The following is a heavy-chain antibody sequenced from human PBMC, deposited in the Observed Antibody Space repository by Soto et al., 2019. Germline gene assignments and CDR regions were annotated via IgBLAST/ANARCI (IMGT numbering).Heavy chain of an antibody. D-gene: IGHD6-25*01. V-gene: IGHV1-2*02. CDR1: GCTFTGYY. CDR3: AREGGSETLQPSYNWFDT. J-gene: IGHJ5*02. CDR2: INPNNGGA. Sequence: AAVKVSCKASGCTFTGYYIHWVRQAPGQGLEWMGWINPNNGGAGSAQQFQGRVTVTRDTSITTVYVELSNLRSDDTAVYYCAREGGSETLQPSYNWFDTWGQGTLVTVSS.